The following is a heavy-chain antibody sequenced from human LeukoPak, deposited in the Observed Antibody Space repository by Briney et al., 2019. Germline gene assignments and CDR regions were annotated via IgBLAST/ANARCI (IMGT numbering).Heavy chain of an antibody. CDR3: ARVGATTNGVDY. J-gene: IGHJ4*02. D-gene: IGHD1-26*01. Sequence: GGSLRLSCAASGFTFSSYGMHWVRQAPGKGLEWVAVIWYDGSNKYYADSVKGRFTITRDNSKNTLYLQMNSLRAEDTAVYYCARVGATTNGVDYWGQGTLVTVSS. CDR2: IWYDGSNK. CDR1: GFTFSSYG. V-gene: IGHV3-33*01.